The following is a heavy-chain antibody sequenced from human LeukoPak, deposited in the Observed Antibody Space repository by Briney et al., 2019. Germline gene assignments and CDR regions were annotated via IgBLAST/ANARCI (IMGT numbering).Heavy chain of an antibody. CDR2: IYYSPST. CDR1: CHSITSYN. D-gene: IGHD2-2*01. V-gene: IGHV4-59*01. CDR3: ARVACSSASCAKRGTFDY. J-gene: IGHJ4*02. Sequence: SETLSFTCTVACHSITSYNWNCIRQRPGQGQDRIGYIYYSPSTNYNPSLATLVTISVHTSRTPFSLNLTSVTAADPAIYYCARVACSSASCAKRGTFDYWGQGTLVTVSS.